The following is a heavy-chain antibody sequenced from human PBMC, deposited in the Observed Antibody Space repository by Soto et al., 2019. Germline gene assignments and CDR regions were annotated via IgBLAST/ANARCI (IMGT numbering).Heavy chain of an antibody. V-gene: IGHV3-23*01. Sequence: GGSLRLSCAAPGFTFSSYAMSWVRQAPGKGLEWVSAISGSGGSTYYADSVKGRFTISRDNSKNTLYLQMNSLRAEDTAVYYCAKSITMIVVVIKGPFDYWGQGTLVTVSS. CDR2: ISGSGGST. CDR3: AKSITMIVVVIKGPFDY. CDR1: GFTFSSYA. J-gene: IGHJ4*02. D-gene: IGHD3-22*01.